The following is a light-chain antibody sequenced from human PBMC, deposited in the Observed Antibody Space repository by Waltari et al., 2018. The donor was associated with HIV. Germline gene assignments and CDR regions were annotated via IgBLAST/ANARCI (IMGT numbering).Light chain of an antibody. CDR1: SSDVGGYYY. CDR2: DVS. Sequence: QSALTQPRSVSGSPGLSVTISCTGPSSDVGGYYYVPWYQQHPGKAPKFMIYDVSNRPSGVPDRFSGSKSGNTASLTISGLQAEDEADYYCCSYAGNYTFVFGGGTKLTVL. CDR3: CSYAGNYTFV. V-gene: IGLV2-11*01. J-gene: IGLJ2*01.